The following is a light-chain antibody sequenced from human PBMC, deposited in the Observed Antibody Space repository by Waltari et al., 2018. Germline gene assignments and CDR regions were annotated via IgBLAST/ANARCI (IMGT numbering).Light chain of an antibody. CDR1: SSDVGGYNY. CDR2: EVS. V-gene: IGLV2-14*01. J-gene: IGLJ2*01. Sequence: QSALTQPASVSGSPGQSITISCTGTSSDVGGYNYVSWYQQHPGKAPTPMIYEVSNRPSGVSNRFSGSKSGNTASLTISGLQAEDEADYYCSSYTSSSNVVFGGGTKLTVL. CDR3: SSYTSSSNVV.